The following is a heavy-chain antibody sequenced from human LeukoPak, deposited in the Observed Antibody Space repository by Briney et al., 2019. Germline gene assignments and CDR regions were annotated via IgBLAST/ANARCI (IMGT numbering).Heavy chain of an antibody. V-gene: IGHV4-34*01. J-gene: IGHJ4*02. D-gene: IGHD6-19*01. Sequence: SETLSLTCAVYGGSLSGYYWSWIRQPPGKGLEWIGEINHSGSTNYNPSLKSRVTISVDTSKNQFSLKLSSVTAADTAVYYCARLEIPPGYSSGWRYYFDYWGQGTLVTVSS. CDR2: INHSGST. CDR1: GGSLSGYY. CDR3: ARLEIPPGYSSGWRYYFDY.